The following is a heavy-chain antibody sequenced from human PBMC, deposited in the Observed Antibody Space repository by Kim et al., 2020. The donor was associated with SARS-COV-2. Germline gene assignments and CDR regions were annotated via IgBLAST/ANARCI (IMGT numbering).Heavy chain of an antibody. J-gene: IGHJ1*01. CDR1: GFTFNNYA. CDR3: AKVTSGSSGWFEDFQH. D-gene: IGHD6-19*01. CDR2: IRDSGGST. Sequence: GGSLRLSCAASGFTFNNYAMSWVRQAPGKGLEWVSGIRDSGGSTEYADSVKGRFSISRDNSKNTLYLHMESLRAEDTAVYYCAKVTSGSSGWFEDFQHWGQGALVTVSS. V-gene: IGHV3-23*01.